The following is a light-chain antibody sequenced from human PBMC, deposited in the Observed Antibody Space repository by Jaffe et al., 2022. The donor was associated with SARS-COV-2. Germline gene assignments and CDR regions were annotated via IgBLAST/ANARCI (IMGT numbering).Light chain of an antibody. CDR3: QHYGSSLPET. CDR1: QSVSSNY. CDR2: GAS. Sequence: EIVLTQSPGTLSLSPGERATLSCRASQSVSSNYLAWYQQIPGQAPRLLIFGASGRATGIPDRFSGSGSGTDFTLTISRLEPEDFAVYYCQHYGSSLPETFGPGTKVDIK. J-gene: IGKJ3*01. V-gene: IGKV3-20*01.